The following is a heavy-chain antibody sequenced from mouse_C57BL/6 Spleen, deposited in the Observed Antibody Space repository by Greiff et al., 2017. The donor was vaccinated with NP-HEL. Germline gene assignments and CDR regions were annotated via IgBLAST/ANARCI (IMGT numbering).Heavy chain of an antibody. J-gene: IGHJ1*03. V-gene: IGHV1-85*01. Sequence: QVQLQQSGPELVKPGASVKLSCKASGYTFTSYDINWVKQRPGQGLEWIGWIYPRDGSTKYNDKFKGKATLTVDTSSSTAYMELHSLTSEDSAVYFCARDYGSPYWYFDVWGTGTTVTVSS. CDR1: GYTFTSYD. D-gene: IGHD1-1*01. CDR2: IYPRDGST. CDR3: ARDYGSPYWYFDV.